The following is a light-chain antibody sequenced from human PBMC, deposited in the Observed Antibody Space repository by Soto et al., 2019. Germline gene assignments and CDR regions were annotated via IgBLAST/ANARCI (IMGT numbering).Light chain of an antibody. CDR2: GAS. CDR3: QQYYNWPPYT. CDR1: QSVDTN. J-gene: IGKJ2*01. V-gene: IGKV3-15*01. Sequence: EVVMTQSPATLSVSPGDRATLSCRASQSVDTNVAWYQQKPGQAPRLLVHGASTRATGVPARFTGIGSGTDFTLTISGLQSDDFAVYYCQQYYNWPPYTFGQGTKPQIK.